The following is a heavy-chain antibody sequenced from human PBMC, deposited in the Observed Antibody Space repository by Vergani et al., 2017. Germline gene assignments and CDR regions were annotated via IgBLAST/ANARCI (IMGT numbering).Heavy chain of an antibody. Sequence: EVQLLESGGGSAQPGESLRLSCVASGFTFTAHGLNWVRQAPGKGLEWVSTLSTSDRRTNYADSVKGRFTISRDISKNTLSLHMNSLRPEDTAVYYCAKVGRSEVAGTFGAFDIWGQGTMVTVSP. D-gene: IGHD6-19*01. J-gene: IGHJ3*02. CDR3: AKVGRSEVAGTFGAFDI. CDR1: GFTFTAHG. V-gene: IGHV3-23*01. CDR2: LSTSDRRT.